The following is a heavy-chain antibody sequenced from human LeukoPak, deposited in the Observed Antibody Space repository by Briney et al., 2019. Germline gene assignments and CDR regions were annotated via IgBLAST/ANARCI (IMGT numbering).Heavy chain of an antibody. V-gene: IGHV3-21*04. Sequence: GGSLRLSCAASGFTFSSYNMNWVRQAPGKGLDWVSSISPTSSYTSYTDSVKGRFTISRDNAKNSLYLQMNSLRAEDTAVYYCARAPTYGSGSSFDYWGQGTLVTVSS. D-gene: IGHD3-10*01. J-gene: IGHJ4*02. CDR1: GFTFSSYN. CDR3: ARAPTYGSGSSFDY. CDR2: ISPTSSYT.